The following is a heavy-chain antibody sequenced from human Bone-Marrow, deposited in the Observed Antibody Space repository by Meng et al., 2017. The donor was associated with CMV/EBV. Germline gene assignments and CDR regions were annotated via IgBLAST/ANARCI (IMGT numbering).Heavy chain of an antibody. CDR3: ATRRAGEFDY. V-gene: IGHV3-11*01. CDR2: ISGDSSTI. Sequence: GGSLRLSCAASGFTFSDYYMSWIRQPPGKGLEWISYISGDSSTIYYADSVKGRFVISRDNAKNSLSLQMNSLRAEDTAIYYCATRRAGEFDYWGQGTRVTVSS. D-gene: IGHD7-27*01. J-gene: IGHJ4*02. CDR1: GFTFSDYY.